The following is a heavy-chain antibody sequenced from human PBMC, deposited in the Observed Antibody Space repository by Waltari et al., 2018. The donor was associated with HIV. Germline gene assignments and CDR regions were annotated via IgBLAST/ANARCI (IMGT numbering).Heavy chain of an antibody. CDR2: SNNIGTT. Sequence: QVQLQQWGAGLLKPSETLSLTCAIYGGSFDEYYWACIRQTPEKGLEWLGVSNNIGTTTYNPSLKSRVTVSIDTSKNQFSLNLRSVTAADTAVYYCARTYKRITLFEIIRELSWFDPWGQGTLVTVSS. CDR1: GGSFDEYY. CDR3: ARTYKRITLFEIIRELSWFDP. J-gene: IGHJ5*02. D-gene: IGHD1-7*01. V-gene: IGHV4-34*01.